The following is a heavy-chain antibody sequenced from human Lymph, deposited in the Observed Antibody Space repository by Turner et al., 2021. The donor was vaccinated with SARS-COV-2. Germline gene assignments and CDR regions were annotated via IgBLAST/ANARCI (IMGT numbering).Heavy chain of an antibody. CDR1: GFTFSYYW. D-gene: IGHD3-10*01. V-gene: IGHV3-7*01. CDR2: IKQDGSEK. CDR3: ARMGRSSWYFDY. Sequence: EVQLVESGGGLVHPGGSLRLSCAASGFTFSYYWMSWVRQDPGKGLEWVANIKQDGSEKYYVDSVKGRFTISRDNAKNSLFLQMNSLRAEDTAVYYCARMGRSSWYFDYWGQGTLVTVSS. J-gene: IGHJ4*02.